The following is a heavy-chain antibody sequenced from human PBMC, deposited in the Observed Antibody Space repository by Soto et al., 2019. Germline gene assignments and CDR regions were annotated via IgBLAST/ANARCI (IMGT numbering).Heavy chain of an antibody. D-gene: IGHD4-4*01. V-gene: IGHV1-18*01. J-gene: IGHJ4*02. CDR1: GYTFTSYG. Sequence: EASVKLSCKASGYTFTSYGISWVRQAPGQGLEWMGRISAYSGSTSYAQKLQGRVTMTRDTSTSTVYMELSSLRSEDTAVYYCASWGAIYSNVYYFDYWGQGTLVTVSS. CDR3: ASWGAIYSNVYYFDY. CDR2: ISAYSGST.